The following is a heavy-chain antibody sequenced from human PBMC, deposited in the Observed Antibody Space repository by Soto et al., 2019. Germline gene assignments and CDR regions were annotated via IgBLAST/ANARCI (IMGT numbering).Heavy chain of an antibody. Sequence: QVQLQESGPGLVKPSGTLSLTCAVSGGSISSSNWWSWVRQPPGKGLEWIGEIYHSGSTNYNPSLKSRVTISVDKSKNQFSLKLSSVTAADTAVYYCARTYYDILTGYPYGMDVWGQGTTVTVSS. J-gene: IGHJ6*02. CDR1: GGSISSSNW. D-gene: IGHD3-9*01. CDR2: IYHSGST. V-gene: IGHV4-4*02. CDR3: ARTYYDILTGYPYGMDV.